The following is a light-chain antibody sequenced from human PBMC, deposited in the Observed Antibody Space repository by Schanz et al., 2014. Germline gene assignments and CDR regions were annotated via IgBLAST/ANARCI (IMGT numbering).Light chain of an antibody. J-gene: IGKJ1*01. CDR3: QQYNEWPRT. V-gene: IGKV3D-7*01. CDR1: QSVCSSY. Sequence: EIEVTQSPATLSLSPGERGTLSCRASQSVCSSYLSWYQDKPGQSPRLLIYGPSTRAIGIPARFSGSGSGTDFTLTISGLQSEDFAMYYCQQYNEWPRTFGQGTRVEIK. CDR2: GPS.